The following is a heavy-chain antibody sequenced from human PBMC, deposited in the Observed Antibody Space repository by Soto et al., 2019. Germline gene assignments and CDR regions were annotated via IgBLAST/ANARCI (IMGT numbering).Heavy chain of an antibody. V-gene: IGHV4-30-4*01. CDR1: GASISRVDHY. J-gene: IGHJ2*01. Sequence: PSETLSLTCYVSGASISRVDHYWCWVRQPRGEGMEWIGHIYYSGSTYYHPSLRSRLIISVDTSKTQYSLRLTAVTAADTAVYYCARLLPTPEVWYFDLWGRGTLVTVSS. D-gene: IGHD1-1*01. CDR2: IYYSGST. CDR3: ARLLPTPEVWYFDL.